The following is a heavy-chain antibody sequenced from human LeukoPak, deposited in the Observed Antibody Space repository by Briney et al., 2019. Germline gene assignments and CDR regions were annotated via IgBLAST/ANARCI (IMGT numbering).Heavy chain of an antibody. Sequence: SVKVPCKASGGTFSSYAISWVRQAPGQGLEWMGGIIPIFGTANYAQKFQGRVTITADESTSTAYMELSSLRSEDTAVYYCATYDYGDFRFDYWGQGTLVTVSS. CDR1: GGTFSSYA. D-gene: IGHD4-17*01. CDR3: ATYDYGDFRFDY. J-gene: IGHJ4*02. V-gene: IGHV1-69*13. CDR2: IIPIFGTA.